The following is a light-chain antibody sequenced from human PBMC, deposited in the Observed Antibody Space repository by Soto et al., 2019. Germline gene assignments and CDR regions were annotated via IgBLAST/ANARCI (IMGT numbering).Light chain of an antibody. J-gene: IGLJ2*01. CDR2: LDSDGSH. CDR3: QTCGTGIHVV. Sequence: QPVLTQSPSASASLGASVKLTCTLSSGHSSYAIAWHQQQPEKGPRYLMKLDSDGSHTKGDAIPDRFSGSSSGAERYLTISSLQSEDEADYYCQTCGTGIHVVFGGGTKLIVL. V-gene: IGLV4-69*01. CDR1: SGHSSYA.